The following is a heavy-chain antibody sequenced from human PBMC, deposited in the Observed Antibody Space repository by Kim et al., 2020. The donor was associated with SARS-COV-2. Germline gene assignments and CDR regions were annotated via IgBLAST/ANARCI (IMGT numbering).Heavy chain of an antibody. V-gene: IGHV1-46*01. Sequence: ASVKVSCKSSGYTFTSHFIHWVRQVPGQGLEWMGIISSSSGSSSNAQKISGRVTMTSDASTNTVYMEMSRLRFDATAVYSCARDFDGSSRSIAPRSFD. J-gene: IGHJ3*01. CDR2: ISSSSGSS. D-gene: IGHD6-19*01. CDR1: GYTFTSHF. CDR3: ARDFDGSSRSIAPRSFD.